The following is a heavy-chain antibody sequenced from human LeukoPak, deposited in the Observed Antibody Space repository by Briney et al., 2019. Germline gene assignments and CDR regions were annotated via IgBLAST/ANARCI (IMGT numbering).Heavy chain of an antibody. CDR1: GVTFSDYW. J-gene: IGHJ6*03. CDR3: ARLYCGVGICYSYYMDV. Sequence: GGSLRLSCTASGVTFSDYWMIWVRQVLGKGLQWVADIKQDGSDRFYVDSVKGRFTISRDNAKNSVYLQMNSLRAEDTAVYYCARLYCGVGICYSYYMDVWGKGTTVTVSS. CDR2: IKQDGSDR. D-gene: IGHD2-21*01. V-gene: IGHV3-7*01.